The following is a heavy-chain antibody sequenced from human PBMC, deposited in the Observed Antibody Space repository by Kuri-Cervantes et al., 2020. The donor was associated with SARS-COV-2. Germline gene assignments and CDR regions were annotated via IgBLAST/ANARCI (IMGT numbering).Heavy chain of an antibody. V-gene: IGHV1-8*02. J-gene: IGHJ6*04. CDR2: MNPNSGNT. Sequence: ASVKVSCKASGYTXTSYDINXXRQATGQGLGWMGXMNPNSGNTXYAQEFQGRVTXXRNTSISTXYMELSSLRSEDTAVYYCAXXGGLDVWGKGTTVTVSS. CDR3: AXXGGLDV. CDR1: GYTXTSYD. D-gene: IGHD3-16*01.